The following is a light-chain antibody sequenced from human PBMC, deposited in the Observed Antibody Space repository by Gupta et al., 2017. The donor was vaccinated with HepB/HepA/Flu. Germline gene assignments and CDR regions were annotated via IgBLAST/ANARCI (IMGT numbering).Light chain of an antibody. J-gene: IGKJ3*01. CDR1: QSVSSSY. V-gene: IGKV3-20*01. CDR2: GAS. CDR3: QQYGSSSFT. Sequence: DIVLTQCPRTLSLSPGERATLSCRASQSVSSSYLAWYQQKPGQAPRLLIYGASSRASGIPDRFSGSGSGTDFTLTISRLEPEDFAVYYCQQYGSSSFTFGPGTKVDVK.